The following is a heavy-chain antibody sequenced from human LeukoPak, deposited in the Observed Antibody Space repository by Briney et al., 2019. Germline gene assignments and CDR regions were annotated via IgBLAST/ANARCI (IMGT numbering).Heavy chain of an antibody. CDR2: IYHSGST. J-gene: IGHJ4*02. V-gene: IGHV4-39*07. Sequence: SETLSLTCTDSGVSISSSNSYWGWIRQPPGKGLEWIGSIYHSGSTYYNPSLKSRVTISVDTSKNQFSLKLSSVTAADTAVYYCARDILVVVAATPMYYFDYWGQGTLVTVSS. D-gene: IGHD2-15*01. CDR1: GVSISSSNSY. CDR3: ARDILVVVAATPMYYFDY.